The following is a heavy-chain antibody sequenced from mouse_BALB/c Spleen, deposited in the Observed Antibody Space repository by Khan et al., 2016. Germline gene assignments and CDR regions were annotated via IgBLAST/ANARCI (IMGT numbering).Heavy chain of an antibody. CDR3: ARDDYGSSFIDY. CDR1: GYSITSDYA. V-gene: IGHV3-2*02. J-gene: IGHJ3*01. D-gene: IGHD1-1*01. Sequence: EVKLEESGPGLVKPSQSLSLTCTVTGYSITSDYAWNWIRQFPGDKLEWMAYINYSGGTSYNPSLKSRISITRDKSKNQFFLQLNSVTAEDTATYYGARDDYGSSFIDYWGQGTLVTVSA. CDR2: INYSGGT.